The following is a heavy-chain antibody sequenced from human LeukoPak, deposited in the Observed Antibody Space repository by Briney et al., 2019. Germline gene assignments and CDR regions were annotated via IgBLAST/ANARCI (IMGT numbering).Heavy chain of an antibody. CDR1: GFTFDDYA. D-gene: IGHD3-22*01. J-gene: IGHJ4*02. Sequence: GRSLRLSCAASGFTFDDYAMHWVRQAPGNGLEWVSGISWNSGSIGYADSVKGRFTISRDNAKNSLYLQMNSLRAEDTALYYCAKDMGRYYDSSGYYVLDYWGQGTLVTVSS. CDR3: AKDMGRYYDSSGYYVLDY. CDR2: ISWNSGSI. V-gene: IGHV3-9*01.